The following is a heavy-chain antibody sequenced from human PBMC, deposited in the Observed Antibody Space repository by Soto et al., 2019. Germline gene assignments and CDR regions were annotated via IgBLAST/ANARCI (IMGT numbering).Heavy chain of an antibody. V-gene: IGHV3-30-3*01. Sequence: QVQLVESGGGVVQPGRSLRLSCAASGFTFSSYAMHWVRQAPGKGLEWVAVISYDGSNKYYADSVKGRFTISRDNSKNTLYLQMNSLRAEDTAVYYCARDANGMDVWGQGTTVTVPS. CDR2: ISYDGSNK. CDR3: ARDANGMDV. CDR1: GFTFSSYA. J-gene: IGHJ6*02.